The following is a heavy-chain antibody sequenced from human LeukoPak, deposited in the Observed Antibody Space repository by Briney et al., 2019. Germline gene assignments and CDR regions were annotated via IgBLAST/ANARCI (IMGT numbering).Heavy chain of an antibody. V-gene: IGHV3-7*01. D-gene: IGHD1-26*01. CDR1: GFTFSSYW. Sequence: GGSLRLSCAASGFTFSSYWMSWVRQAPGKGLEWVANIKQDGSEKYYVGSVKGRFTISRDNAKNSLYLQMNSLRAEDTAVYYCAREGLVLGATVDYWGQGTLVTVSS. J-gene: IGHJ4*02. CDR3: AREGLVLGATVDY. CDR2: IKQDGSEK.